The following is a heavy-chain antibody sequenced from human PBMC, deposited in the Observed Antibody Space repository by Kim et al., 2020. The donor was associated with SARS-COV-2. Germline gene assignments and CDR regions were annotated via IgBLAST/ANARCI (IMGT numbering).Heavy chain of an antibody. CDR2: ISYDGSNK. CDR1: RFTFSSYA. V-gene: IGHV3-30-3*01. Sequence: GGSLRLSCAASRFTFSSYAMHWVRQAPGKGLEWVAVISYDGSNKYYADSVKGRFTISRDNSKNTLYLQMNSLRTEDTAVYYCARVGSYGPHYFDHWGQGTLVTVSS. CDR3: ARVGSYGPHYFDH. D-gene: IGHD5-18*01. J-gene: IGHJ4*02.